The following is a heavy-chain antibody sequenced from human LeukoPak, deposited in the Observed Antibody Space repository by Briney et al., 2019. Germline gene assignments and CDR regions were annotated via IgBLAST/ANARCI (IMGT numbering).Heavy chain of an antibody. D-gene: IGHD3-10*01. V-gene: IGHV3-48*03. J-gene: IGHJ4*02. CDR2: ISSSGSTI. Sequence: PGGSLRRSCAASGFTFSSYEMNWVRQAPGKGLEWGSYISSSGSTIYSADSVKGRFTISRDNAKNSLYLQMNSLRAEDTAVYYCAREFRGTGRFDYWGQGTLVTVSS. CDR1: GFTFSSYE. CDR3: AREFRGTGRFDY.